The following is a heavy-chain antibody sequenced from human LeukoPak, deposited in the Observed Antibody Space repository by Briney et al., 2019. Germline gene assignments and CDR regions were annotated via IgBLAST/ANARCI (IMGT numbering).Heavy chain of an antibody. V-gene: IGHV1-69*13. Sequence: SVKVSCKASGGGFSSYAMSWVRQAPGQGLEWMGGIIPTFGTANYAQKFQGRVTITADESTNTAYMELTSLRSEDTAVYFCARNAVAGVFDYWGQGTLVIVSS. D-gene: IGHD6-19*01. CDR3: ARNAVAGVFDY. CDR2: IIPTFGTA. J-gene: IGHJ4*02. CDR1: GGGFSSYA.